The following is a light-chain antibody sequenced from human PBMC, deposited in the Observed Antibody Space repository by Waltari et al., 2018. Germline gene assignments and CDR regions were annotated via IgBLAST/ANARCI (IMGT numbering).Light chain of an antibody. J-gene: IGLJ3*02. CDR2: VNSDGSH. Sequence: QLVLTQSPSTSASLRPSATLSCTLTRWPGSSAIAWLQQQPEKCPRYLMKVNSDGSHSKGDKIPDRFSGSSSGAEHFLTISSRQSEDEADYYCQTGGHGTWVCGGGTKLTVL. CDR3: QTGGHGTWV. V-gene: IGLV4-69*01. CDR1: RWPGSSA.